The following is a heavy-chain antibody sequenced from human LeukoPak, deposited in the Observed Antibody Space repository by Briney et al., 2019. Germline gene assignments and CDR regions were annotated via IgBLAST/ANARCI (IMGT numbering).Heavy chain of an antibody. CDR3: AGLSSSWYTPFDP. CDR1: GGSISSYY. D-gene: IGHD6-13*01. V-gene: IGHV4-59*08. J-gene: IGHJ5*02. CDR2: IYYSGST. Sequence: SETLSLTCTVSGGSISSYYWSWIRQPPGQGLEWIGYIYYSGSTNYNPSLKSRVTISVDTSKNKFSLKLSSVTAADTAVYYCAGLSSSWYTPFDPWGQGTLVTVSS.